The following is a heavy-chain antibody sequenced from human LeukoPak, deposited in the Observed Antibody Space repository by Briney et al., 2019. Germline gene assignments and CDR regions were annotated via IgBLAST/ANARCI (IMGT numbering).Heavy chain of an antibody. CDR2: IGTAGDT. CDR3: ARGGSGHFDF. J-gene: IGHJ3*01. D-gene: IGHD2-15*01. CDR1: GFTFSSYD. V-gene: IGHV3-13*04. Sequence: GGSLRLSCAASGFTFSSYDMHWVRQATGKGLEWVAAIGTAGDTYYPGSVRGRFTISRENAKNSLFLQMNSLRAGDTAVYYCARGGSGHFDFWGQGSVVTVSS.